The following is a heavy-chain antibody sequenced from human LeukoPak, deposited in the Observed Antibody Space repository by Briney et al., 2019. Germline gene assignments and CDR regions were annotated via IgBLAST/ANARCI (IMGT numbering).Heavy chain of an antibody. Sequence: GGSLRLSCAASGFTFSDYWMHWVRQAPGKGLVWVSRINSDGSSTNYADSVKGRFTISRDNAKNTLYLQMNSLRAEDTAVYYCASYRYGSSFSFDLWGQGTMVTVSS. CDR3: ASYRYGSSFSFDL. D-gene: IGHD6-6*01. CDR2: INSDGSST. CDR1: GFTFSDYW. V-gene: IGHV3-74*01. J-gene: IGHJ3*01.